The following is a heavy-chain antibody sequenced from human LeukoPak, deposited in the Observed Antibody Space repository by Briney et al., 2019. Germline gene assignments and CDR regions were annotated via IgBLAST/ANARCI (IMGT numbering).Heavy chain of an antibody. CDR1: EFTVSSNY. CDR2: IYSGGST. V-gene: IGHV3-53*04. CDR3: ATIGGDYVSFDN. Sequence: PEGSLRLSCAASEFTVSSNYMSWVRQAPGKGLEWVSVIYSGGSTYYADSVKGRFTISRHNSKNTLYLQMNSLRGEDTAVYYCATIGGDYVSFDNWGQGTLVTVTS. D-gene: IGHD4-17*01. J-gene: IGHJ4*02.